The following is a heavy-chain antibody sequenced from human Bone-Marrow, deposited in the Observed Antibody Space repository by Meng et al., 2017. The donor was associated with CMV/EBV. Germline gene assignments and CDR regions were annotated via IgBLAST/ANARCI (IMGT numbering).Heavy chain of an antibody. CDR2: ISAYNGNT. CDR1: GYTFTSYG. V-gene: IGHV1-18*01. J-gene: IGHJ4*02. Sequence: VQLVQSGVAVKKPGASLKVSWKASGYTFTSYGISWVRQAPGQGLEWMGWISAYNGNTYYAQKLQGRVTMTTDTSTSTAYMVLRSLRSDATALYYCARDRAVGGYFDYWGQGTLVTVSS. D-gene: IGHD3-16*01. CDR3: ARDRAVGGYFDY.